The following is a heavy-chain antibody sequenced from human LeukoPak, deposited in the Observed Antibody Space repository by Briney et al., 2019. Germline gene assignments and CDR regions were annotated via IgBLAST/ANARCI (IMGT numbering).Heavy chain of an antibody. CDR1: GYTLTELS. D-gene: IGHD1-7*01. CDR3: ATDRKRSKVTGTTY. CDR2: FDPEDGET. J-gene: IGHJ4*02. Sequence: ASVKVSCKVSGYTLTELSMHWVRQAPGKGLEGMGGFDPEDGETIYAQKFQGRVTMTEDTSTDTAYMELSSLRSEDTAVYYCATDRKRSKVTGTTYWGQGTLVTVSS. V-gene: IGHV1-24*01.